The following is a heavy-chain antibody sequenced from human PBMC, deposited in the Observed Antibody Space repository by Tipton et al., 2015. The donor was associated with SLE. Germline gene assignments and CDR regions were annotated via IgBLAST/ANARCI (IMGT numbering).Heavy chain of an antibody. D-gene: IGHD3-16*02. CDR3: ARDHNMITFGGVIAYNWFDP. J-gene: IGHJ5*02. CDR2: IIPIFGTA. Sequence: QSGAEVKKPGSSVKVSCKASGGTFSSYAISWVRQAPGQGLEWMGGIIPIFGTANYAQKFQGRVTITADESTSTAYMELSSLRSEDTAVYYCARDHNMITFGGVIAYNWFDPWGQGTLVTVSS. CDR1: GGTFSSYA. V-gene: IGHV1-69*01.